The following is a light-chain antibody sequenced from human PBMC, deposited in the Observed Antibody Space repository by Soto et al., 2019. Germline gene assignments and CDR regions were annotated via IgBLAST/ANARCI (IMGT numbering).Light chain of an antibody. CDR3: QQHNSKSGHT. Sequence: DIQMTQSPSTLSASVGDRVTITCRASQSISSWLAWYQQKPVKAPKHLIYDASSLESGVLSRFSGSGTETEVTHTISSLQPDDFAPQYCQQHNSKSGHTFGQGTKLEIK. CDR2: DAS. CDR1: QSISSW. V-gene: IGKV1-5*01. J-gene: IGKJ2*01.